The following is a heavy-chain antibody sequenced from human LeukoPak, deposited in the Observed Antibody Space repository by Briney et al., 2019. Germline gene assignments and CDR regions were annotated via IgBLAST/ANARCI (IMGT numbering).Heavy chain of an antibody. Sequence: SETLSLTCAVYGGSLNGHYWSWLRQPPGKALEWIGEVSESGGTKFNPSLKSRVTISADTSKNQFSLKVKSVTAADTAVYYCAKNGQSGFSFDHWGQGTLVTVSS. V-gene: IGHV4-34*01. CDR1: GGSLNGHY. D-gene: IGHD3-3*01. J-gene: IGHJ5*02. CDR2: VSESGGT. CDR3: AKNGQSGFSFDH.